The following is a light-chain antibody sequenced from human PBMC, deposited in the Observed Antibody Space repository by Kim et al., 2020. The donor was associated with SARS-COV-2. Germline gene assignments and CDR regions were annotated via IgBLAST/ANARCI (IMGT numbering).Light chain of an antibody. CDR3: QQYNNWRT. CDR2: DAS. J-gene: IGKJ1*01. Sequence: SVSPGERATLSCRASQSVRNNLAWYQQKPGQAPSLLIYDASTRATGIPARFSGSGSGTEFTLTISSLQSEDFAAYYCQQYNNWRTFGQGTKVDIK. V-gene: IGKV3-15*01. CDR1: QSVRNN.